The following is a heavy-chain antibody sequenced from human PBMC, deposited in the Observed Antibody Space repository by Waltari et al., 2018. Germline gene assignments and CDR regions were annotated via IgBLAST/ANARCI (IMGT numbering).Heavy chain of an antibody. Sequence: EVQLLESGGGLVQPGGSLSLSCDASGLLFSRSTLNCVRQAPGKGLDVVSIFHGGGDTDYADSVRGRFIISRDNSKNTLDLQMNSLRAEDTAVYYCAKDFDYGALRGAFDIWGQGTMVTVSS. CDR2: FHGGGDT. J-gene: IGHJ3*02. CDR1: GLLFSRST. CDR3: AKDFDYGALRGAFDI. V-gene: IGHV3-23*03. D-gene: IGHD4-17*01.